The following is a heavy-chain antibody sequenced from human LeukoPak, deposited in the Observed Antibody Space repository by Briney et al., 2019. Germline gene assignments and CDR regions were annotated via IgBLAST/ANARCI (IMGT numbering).Heavy chain of an antibody. V-gene: IGHV1-46*01. CDR3: AGYCYSSSSEPYYYYYYGMDV. Sequence: ASVKVSCKASGYTFTSYYMHWVRQAPGQGLEWMGIINPSGGSTSYAQKFQGRVTISVDTSKNQFSLKLSSVTAADTAVYYCAGYCYSSSSEPYYYYYYGMDVWGQGTTVTVSS. CDR1: GYTFTSYY. J-gene: IGHJ6*02. CDR2: INPSGGST. D-gene: IGHD6-6*01.